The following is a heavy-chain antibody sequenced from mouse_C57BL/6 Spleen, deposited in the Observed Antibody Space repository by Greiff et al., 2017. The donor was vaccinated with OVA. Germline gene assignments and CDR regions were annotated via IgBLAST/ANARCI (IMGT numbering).Heavy chain of an antibody. V-gene: IGHV1-80*01. Sequence: QVHVKQSGAELVKPGASVKISCKASGYAFSSYWMNWVKQRPGKGLEWIGQIYPGDGDTNYNGKFKGKATLTADKSSSTAYMQLSSLTSEDSAVYFCAREDGNYGGFAYWGQGTSVTVSS. CDR3: AREDGNYGGFAY. D-gene: IGHD2-1*01. CDR1: GYAFSSYW. J-gene: IGHJ4*01. CDR2: IYPGDGDT.